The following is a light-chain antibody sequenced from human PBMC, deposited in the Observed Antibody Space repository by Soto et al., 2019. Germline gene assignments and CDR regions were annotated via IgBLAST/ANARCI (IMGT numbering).Light chain of an antibody. CDR1: QSVSSSY. J-gene: IGKJ2*01. CDR2: GAS. Sequence: EIVLTQSPGTLSLSPGERATLSCRASQSVSSSYLAWYQQKPGQAPRLVIYGASGRATGIPDRFSGSGSGTEFTLTISSLQSEDFAVYYCQQYNIWPYTFGQGTKVDIK. CDR3: QQYNIWPYT. V-gene: IGKV3-20*01.